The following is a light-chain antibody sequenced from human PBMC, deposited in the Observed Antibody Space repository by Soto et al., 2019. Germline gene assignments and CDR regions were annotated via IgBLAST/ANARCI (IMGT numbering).Light chain of an antibody. CDR2: AAS. V-gene: IGKV3-11*01. J-gene: IGKJ5*01. CDR1: QSVSNY. Sequence: VMTQSQATMSLSPRERLTISCSDSQSVSNYLAWYQQKPGQAPRLLVSAASNRATGIPARFSGSGSGTDFTLTISSLEPEDFGVFYCQQRFDWPKITFGQGTRLEI. CDR3: QQRFDWPKIT.